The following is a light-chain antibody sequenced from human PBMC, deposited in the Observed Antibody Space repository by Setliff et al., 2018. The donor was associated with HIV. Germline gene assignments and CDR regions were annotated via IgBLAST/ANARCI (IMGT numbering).Light chain of an antibody. CDR1: SSDVGCYNF. Sequence: QSALTQPASVSASPGLSVPLSFPGTSSDVGCYNFVSWYQQHTGRAPKLMIYDVTKRPSGDSDRFSGSKSGNTASLTISGLQTEDEADYYCCAYTSSITDVSGTGTKAPV. V-gene: IGLV2-14*03. J-gene: IGLJ1*01. CDR3: CAYTSSITDV. CDR2: DVT.